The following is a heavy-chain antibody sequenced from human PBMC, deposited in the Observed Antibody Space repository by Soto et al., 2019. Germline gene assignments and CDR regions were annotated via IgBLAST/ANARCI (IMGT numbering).Heavy chain of an antibody. V-gene: IGHV1-69*12. CDR1: GGTFSSYA. J-gene: IGHJ4*02. CDR2: IIPIFGTA. Sequence: QVQLVQSGAEVKKPGSSVKVSCKASGGTFSSYAIRWVRQAPGQGIEWMGGIIPIFGTANYAQKFQGRVTITAEESTVTAYMELSSLRAEDTAVYYCARGHIVGAEIDYWGQGTLVTVSS. CDR3: ARGHIVGAEIDY. D-gene: IGHD1-26*01.